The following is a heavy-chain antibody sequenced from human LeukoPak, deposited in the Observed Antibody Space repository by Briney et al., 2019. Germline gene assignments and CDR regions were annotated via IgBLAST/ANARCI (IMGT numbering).Heavy chain of an antibody. J-gene: IGHJ3*02. V-gene: IGHV3-21*01. CDR3: ARVGTVWFGELFIDAFDI. D-gene: IGHD3-10*01. Sequence: GGSLRLSCAVSGFTFSRYSMNWVRQAPGKGLEWVSSISSSSSYIYYADSVKGRFTISRDNAKNSLYLQMNSLRAEDTAVYYCARVGTVWFGELFIDAFDIWGQGTMVTVSS. CDR1: GFTFSRYS. CDR2: ISSSSSYI.